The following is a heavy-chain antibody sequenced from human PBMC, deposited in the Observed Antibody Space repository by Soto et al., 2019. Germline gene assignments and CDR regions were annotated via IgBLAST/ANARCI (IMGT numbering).Heavy chain of an antibody. D-gene: IGHD4-4*01. J-gene: IGHJ4*02. CDR3: ARVTTVTRFGFDY. CDR2: IYYSGST. V-gene: IGHV4-30-4*01. CDR1: GGSISSGDYY. Sequence: QVQLQESGPGLVKPSQTLSLTCTVSGGSISSGDYYWSWIRQPPGKGLEWIGYIYYSGSTYYNPSLKSRVTISVDTSKNQFSLKLSSVTAADTSVYYCARVTTVTRFGFDYWGQGTLVTVSS.